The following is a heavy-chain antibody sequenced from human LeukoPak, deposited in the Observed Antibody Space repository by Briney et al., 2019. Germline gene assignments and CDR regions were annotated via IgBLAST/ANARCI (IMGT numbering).Heavy chain of an antibody. D-gene: IGHD3-22*01. CDR1: GGSISSSTYY. CDR2: IYYSGST. J-gene: IGHJ4*02. V-gene: IGHV4-39*01. CDR3: ARQHPIYDSSGYDDY. Sequence: SETLSLTCTVSGGSISSSTYYWGWIRQPPGKGLEWIGSIYYSGSTYYNPSLKSRVSIFVDTSKNQFSLKLSSVTAADTAVYYCARQHPIYDSSGYDDYWGQGTLVTVSS.